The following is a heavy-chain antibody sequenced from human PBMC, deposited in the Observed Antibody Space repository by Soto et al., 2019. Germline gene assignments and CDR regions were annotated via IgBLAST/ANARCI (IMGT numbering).Heavy chain of an antibody. J-gene: IGHJ4*02. Sequence: QVQLVESGGGVVQPGRSLRLSCAASGFTFSSYGMHWVRQAPGKGLEWVAVIWYDGSNKYYAHSVKGRFTISRDNSKNRLYPQINSLRAEDTALYYCAKFSGYISSWYRENFDYWGQGTLVTVSS. CDR3: AKFSGYISSWYRENFDY. V-gene: IGHV3-33*06. CDR1: GFTFSSYG. CDR2: IWYDGSNK. D-gene: IGHD6-13*01.